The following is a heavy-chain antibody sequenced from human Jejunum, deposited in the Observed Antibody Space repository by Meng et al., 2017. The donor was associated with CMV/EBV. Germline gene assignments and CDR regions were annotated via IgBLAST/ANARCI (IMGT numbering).Heavy chain of an antibody. Sequence: QLHLQESGPGLVKPSQTLSLTCTFSGGSIRTDYDYWNWIRQPAGKGLEWIGLIYPNGRTNYNPSLKSRVTISLDTSKSQFSLKLSSVTAADTAVYYCAKVFDLWGQGSLVTVSS. J-gene: IGHJ5*02. CDR1: GGSIRTDYDY. CDR3: AKVFDL. V-gene: IGHV4-61*02. CDR2: IYPNGRT.